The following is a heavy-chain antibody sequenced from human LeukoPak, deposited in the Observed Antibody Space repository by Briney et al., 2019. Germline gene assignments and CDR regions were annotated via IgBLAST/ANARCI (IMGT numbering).Heavy chain of an antibody. CDR3: ARAWGIAARPDWFDP. CDR1: GYTFTGYD. CDR2: INPNSGGT. D-gene: IGHD6-6*01. V-gene: IGHV1-2*02. J-gene: IGHJ5*02. Sequence: ASVKVSCKASGYTFTGYDTHWVRQAPGQGLEWMGWINPNSGGTNYAQKFQGRVTMTRDTSISTAYMELSRLRSDDTAVYYCARAWGIAARPDWFDPWGQGTLVTVSS.